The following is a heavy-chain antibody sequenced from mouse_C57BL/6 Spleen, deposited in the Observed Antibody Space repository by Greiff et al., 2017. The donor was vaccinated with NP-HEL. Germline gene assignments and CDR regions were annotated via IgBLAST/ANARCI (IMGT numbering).Heavy chain of an antibody. CDR2: ISSGSSTI. D-gene: IGHD1-2*01. J-gene: IGHJ4*01. V-gene: IGHV5-17*01. CDR1: GFTFSDYG. CDR3: ARVYRTAGLYAMDY. Sequence: EVHLVESGGGLVKPGGSLKLSCAASGFTFSDYGMHWVRQAPEKGLEWVAYISSGSSTIYYADTVKGRFTISRDNAKNTLFLQMTSLRSEDTAMYYCARVYRTAGLYAMDYWGQGTSVTVSS.